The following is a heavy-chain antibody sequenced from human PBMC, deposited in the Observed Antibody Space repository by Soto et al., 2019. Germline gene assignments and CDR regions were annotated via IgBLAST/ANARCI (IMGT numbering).Heavy chain of an antibody. CDR1: GFTFRSYG. CDR2: IWYDGSNK. CDR3: ASGYSGYDYYYFDY. V-gene: IGHV3-33*01. D-gene: IGHD5-12*01. J-gene: IGHJ4*02. Sequence: QVQLVESGGGVVQPGRSLRLSCAASGFTFRSYGMHWFRQAPGKGLEWVAVIWYDGSNKYYADSVKGRFTISRDNSKNTLYLQMNSLRAEDTAVYYCASGYSGYDYYYFDYWGQGTLVTVSS.